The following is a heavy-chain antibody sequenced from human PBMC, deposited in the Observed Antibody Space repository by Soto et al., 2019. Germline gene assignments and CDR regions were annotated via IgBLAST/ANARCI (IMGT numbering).Heavy chain of an antibody. D-gene: IGHD1-1*01. V-gene: IGHV4-30-4*01. CDR2: IDFTGTT. CDR1: GASIRGGYN. J-gene: IGHJ2*01. CDR3: ARTLMNTWGGVLEPICWAVDL. Sequence: QVQLQESGPGLVRPSQTLSLPCTVSGASIRGGYNWSWIRQRPGKGLEWLGYIDFTGTTDYNPALRSRLSCSMDTSQNQFSLRMTSVMAADTAVYYCARTLMNTWGGVLEPICWAVDLWGRRPLVAVSS.